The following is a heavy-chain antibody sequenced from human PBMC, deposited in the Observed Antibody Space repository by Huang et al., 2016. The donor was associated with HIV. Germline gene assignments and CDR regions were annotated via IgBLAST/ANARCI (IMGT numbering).Heavy chain of an antibody. J-gene: IGHJ4*02. CDR2: IIPRFRAP. CDR1: GGSFSDQI. CDR3: AMSLRYQYYSRSYWGRYFDY. V-gene: IGHV1-69*01. D-gene: IGHD3-16*01. Sequence: QVKLEQSGPAVRKPGSSVKVSCQASGGSFSDQIISWVRPAPGQRFEWMGGIIPRFRAPAYAQECKGRVTMTADESTATIYMELNSLTSEDTAVYYCAMSLRYQYYSRSYWGRYFDYWGQGTLVTVSS.